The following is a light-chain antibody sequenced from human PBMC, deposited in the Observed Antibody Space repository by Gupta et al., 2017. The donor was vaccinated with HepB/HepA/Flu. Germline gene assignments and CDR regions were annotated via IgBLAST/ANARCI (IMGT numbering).Light chain of an antibody. CDR1: QSVFYGRNNKNY. J-gene: IGKJ4*01. V-gene: IGKV4-1*01. Sequence: DIVMIQSPDSLAVSLGERATSNCKSSQSVFYGRNNKNYLAWYQQKPGQPPKLLIYWASTRESGVPDRFSGSGSGTDFTLTISSLQAEDVAVYYCQQYYGTPLTFGGGTKVEIK. CDR2: WAS. CDR3: QQYYGTPLT.